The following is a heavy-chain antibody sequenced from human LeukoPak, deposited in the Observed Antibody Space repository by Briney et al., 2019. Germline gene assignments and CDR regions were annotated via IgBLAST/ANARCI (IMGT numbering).Heavy chain of an antibody. J-gene: IGHJ4*02. D-gene: IGHD5-24*01. CDR1: GFTFSISR. CDR2: INSGVT. V-gene: IGHV3-74*01. Sequence: GGSLRLSCVASGFTFSISRMHWVRQAPGKGRKWVSCINSGVTTYADSVKGRFTVSRDNAKNTLYLQMNSLRVEDTAIYYCASLGSREAYKGGDFWGQGTLVTVSS. CDR3: ASLGSREAYKGGDF.